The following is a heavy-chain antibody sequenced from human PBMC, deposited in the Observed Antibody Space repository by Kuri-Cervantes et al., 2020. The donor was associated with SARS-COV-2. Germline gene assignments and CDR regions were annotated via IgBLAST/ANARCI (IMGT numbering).Heavy chain of an antibody. J-gene: IGHJ4*02. D-gene: IGHD5-18*01. CDR2: ISSSSSTI. CDR3: ARDLSSGLWAFDY. V-gene: IGHV3-48*01. CDR1: GFTFSSYD. Sequence: GESLKISCAASGFTFSSYDMNWVRQAPGKGLEWVSYISSSSSTIYYADSVKGRFTISRDNAKNSLYLQMNSLRAEDTAVYYCARDLSSGLWAFDYWGQGTLVTVSS.